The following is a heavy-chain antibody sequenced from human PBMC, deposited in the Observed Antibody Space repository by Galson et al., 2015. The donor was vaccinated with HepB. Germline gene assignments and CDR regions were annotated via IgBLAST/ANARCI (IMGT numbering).Heavy chain of an antibody. CDR2: ISYDGSNK. Sequence: SLRLSCAASGFTFSSYGMHWVRQAPGKGLEWVAVISYDGSNKYYADSVKGRFTISRDNSKNTLYLQMNSLRAEDTAVYYCAKDGGPNWNYAGWFDPWGQGTLVTVSS. V-gene: IGHV3-30*18. J-gene: IGHJ5*02. D-gene: IGHD1-7*01. CDR3: AKDGGPNWNYAGWFDP. CDR1: GFTFSSYG.